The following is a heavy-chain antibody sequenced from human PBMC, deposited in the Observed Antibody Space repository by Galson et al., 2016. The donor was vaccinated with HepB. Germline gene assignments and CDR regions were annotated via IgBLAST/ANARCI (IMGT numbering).Heavy chain of an antibody. CDR1: GFTVSSTY. J-gene: IGHJ4*02. D-gene: IGHD3-10*01. Sequence: SLRLSCAASGFTVSSTYMSWVRQAPGKGLEWVSIIHSGGTTYYADSVKGRFTISRDNAKNSLYLQMNSLRAEDTALYYCAKDMTTMVRGVMHYWGQGTLVTVSS. V-gene: IGHV3-53*05. CDR3: AKDMTTMVRGVMHY. CDR2: IHSGGTT.